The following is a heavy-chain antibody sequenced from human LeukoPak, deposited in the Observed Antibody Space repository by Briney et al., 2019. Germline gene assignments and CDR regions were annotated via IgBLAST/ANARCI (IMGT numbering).Heavy chain of an antibody. Sequence: PGGSLRLSCAASGFTFSSYAMSWVRQAPGKGLEWVSAISGSGGSTYYADSVKGRFTISRDNSKNTLYLQMDSPRAEDTAVYCCARIGYSSSSFDYWGKGSLVTVSS. CDR1: GFTFSSYA. D-gene: IGHD6-6*01. V-gene: IGHV3-23*01. CDR2: ISGSGGST. CDR3: ARIGYSSSSFDY. J-gene: IGHJ4*02.